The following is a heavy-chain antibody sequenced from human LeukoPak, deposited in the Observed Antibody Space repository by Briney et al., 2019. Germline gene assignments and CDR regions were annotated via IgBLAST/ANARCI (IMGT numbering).Heavy chain of an antibody. J-gene: IGHJ4*02. CDR1: GGSISSSY. D-gene: IGHD6-19*01. CDR2: IYHSGDT. V-gene: IGHV4-59*08. CDR3: AKHGSGWRFDY. Sequence: SETLSLTCTVSGGSISSSYRSWIRQPPGKGLEWIAYIYHSGDTSYTPSLKSRVTMSVDTSKNQFSLRLSSVTAADTAVYYCAKHGSGWRFDYWGQGTLVTVSS.